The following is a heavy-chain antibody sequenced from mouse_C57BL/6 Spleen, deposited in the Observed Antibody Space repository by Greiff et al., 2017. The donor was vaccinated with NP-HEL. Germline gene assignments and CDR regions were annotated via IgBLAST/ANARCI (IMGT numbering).Heavy chain of an antibody. D-gene: IGHD2-12*01. Sequence: QVQLQQPGAELVMPGASVKLSCKASGYTFTSYWMHWVKQRPGQGLEWIGEIDPSDSYTNYNQKFKGKSTLTVDKSSSTAYMQLSSLTSEDSAVYYCARRDYYRYALDYWGQGTSVTVSS. J-gene: IGHJ4*01. CDR3: ARRDYYRYALDY. CDR2: IDPSDSYT. V-gene: IGHV1-69*01. CDR1: GYTFTSYW.